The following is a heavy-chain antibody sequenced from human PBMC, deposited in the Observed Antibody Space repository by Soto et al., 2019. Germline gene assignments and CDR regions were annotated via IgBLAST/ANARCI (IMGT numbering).Heavy chain of an antibody. CDR3: ARSDIPDNWFDP. D-gene: IGHD2-15*01. Sequence: ASVKVSCKASGGTLSGYAISWVRQAPGQGLEWMGGIIPIFGTANYAQKFQGRVTITADESTSTAYMELSSLRSEDTAVYYCARSDIPDNWFDPWGQGTLVTVSS. CDR2: IIPIFGTA. J-gene: IGHJ5*02. V-gene: IGHV1-69*13. CDR1: GGTLSGYA.